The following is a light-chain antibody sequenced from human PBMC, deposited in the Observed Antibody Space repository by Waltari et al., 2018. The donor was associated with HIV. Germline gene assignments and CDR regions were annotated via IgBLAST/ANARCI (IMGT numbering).Light chain of an antibody. V-gene: IGLV3-1*01. CDR2: QVN. CDR1: NLGDKF. Sequence: SYELTQPPSVSVSPGQTASITCSGDNLGDKFVCWYQQKPGQSPVLVIYQVNKRPSGIPERFSGSNSGKTATLTISGTQAMDEADFYCQTWDSSTVVFGGGTKLTVL. CDR3: QTWDSSTVV. J-gene: IGLJ2*01.